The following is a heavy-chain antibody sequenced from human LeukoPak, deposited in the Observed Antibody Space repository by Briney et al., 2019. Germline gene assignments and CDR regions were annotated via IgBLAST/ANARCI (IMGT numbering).Heavy chain of an antibody. Sequence: PGGSLRLSCAASGFTFSSYCMHWVRQGPGKGLVWVSRINSDGSSTSYADSVKGRFTISRDNAKNTLYLQMNSLRAEDTAVYYCARVSTYSAIDYWGQGTLVTVSS. CDR2: INSDGSST. CDR1: GFTFSSYC. CDR3: ARVSTYSAIDY. J-gene: IGHJ4*02. D-gene: IGHD1-26*01. V-gene: IGHV3-74*01.